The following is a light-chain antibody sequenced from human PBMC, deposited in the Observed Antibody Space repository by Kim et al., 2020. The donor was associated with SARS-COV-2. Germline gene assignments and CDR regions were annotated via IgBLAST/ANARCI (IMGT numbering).Light chain of an antibody. CDR3: QQYYTPPYT. CDR2: CAS. Sequence: SATINCKSSQCVLHSSNNKNYLAWSQQRPGQPPELLIYCASTRESGVPDRLSCSGSGTDFALTISSLQAEDVAVYYCQQYYTPPYTFGQGTKLEI. V-gene: IGKV4-1*01. J-gene: IGKJ2*01. CDR1: QCVLHSSNNKNY.